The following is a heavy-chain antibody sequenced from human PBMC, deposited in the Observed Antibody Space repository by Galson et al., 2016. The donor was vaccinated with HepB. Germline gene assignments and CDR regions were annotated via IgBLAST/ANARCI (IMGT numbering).Heavy chain of an antibody. V-gene: IGHV1-18*01. CDR3: ARGGGGTYFENYYYGMDV. Sequence: SVKVSCKAPGYTFTSFGITWVRQAPGQGLEWMGWISAYNGYTNYAQKLQGRVTMTTHTSTSTVYMELRGLRSDDTAVYYCARGGGGTYFENYYYGMDVWGQGTTVTVSS. CDR2: ISAYNGYT. D-gene: IGHD1-26*01. J-gene: IGHJ6*02. CDR1: GYTFTSFG.